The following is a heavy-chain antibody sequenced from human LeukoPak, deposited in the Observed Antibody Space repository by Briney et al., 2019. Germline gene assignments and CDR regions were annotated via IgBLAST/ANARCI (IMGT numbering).Heavy chain of an antibody. V-gene: IGHV3-23*01. CDR1: GFTFGDYA. Sequence: PGGSLRLSCTASGFTFGDYAMSWVRQAPGKGLEWVSLISGSGGNTYYADSVKGRSTISRDNSKNTLYLQMNSLRAEDTAVYYCAKIRDCTNGVCPEWFDPWGQGTLVTVPS. CDR2: ISGSGGNT. D-gene: IGHD2-8*01. CDR3: AKIRDCTNGVCPEWFDP. J-gene: IGHJ5*02.